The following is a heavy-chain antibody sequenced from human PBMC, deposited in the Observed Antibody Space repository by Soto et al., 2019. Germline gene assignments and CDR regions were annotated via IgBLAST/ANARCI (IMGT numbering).Heavy chain of an antibody. D-gene: IGHD1-26*01. V-gene: IGHV3-7*05. CDR3: ARGGSHSSDS. Sequence: EVQLVESGGNLVQPGGSLRLSCAASGFTFSDFWMSWVRRAPGRGLEWVANIKEDGSETYYVDSVEGRFTISRDNAKKSLYRQMNSLRAEDTAVYYCARGGSHSSDSWGQGALVTVSS. CDR2: IKEDGSET. J-gene: IGHJ4*02. CDR1: GFTFSDFW.